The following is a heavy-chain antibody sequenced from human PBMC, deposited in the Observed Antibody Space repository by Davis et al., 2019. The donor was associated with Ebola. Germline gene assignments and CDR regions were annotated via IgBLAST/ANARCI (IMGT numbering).Heavy chain of an antibody. Sequence: SETLSLTCAVSGDSFNNTDYYWGWMRQPPGKGLEWIGSIYHSGSTYYNPSLKSRVTISVDTSNNQFSLKLSSVTAADTAVYYCARGGEVLWFGELLFSRLYYMDVWGKGTTVTVSS. CDR1: GDSFNNTDYY. J-gene: IGHJ6*03. CDR2: IYHSGST. D-gene: IGHD3-10*01. V-gene: IGHV4-39*07. CDR3: ARGGEVLWFGELLFSRLYYMDV.